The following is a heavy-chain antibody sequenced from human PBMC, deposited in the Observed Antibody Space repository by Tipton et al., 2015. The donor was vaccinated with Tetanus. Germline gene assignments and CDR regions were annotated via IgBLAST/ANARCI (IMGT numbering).Heavy chain of an antibody. CDR3: AKAKSWINLWFGDY. V-gene: IGHV3-30*18. CDR1: GFTFNSYG. CDR2: ISYDGRNK. J-gene: IGHJ4*02. D-gene: IGHD3-10*01. Sequence: QLVQSGGGVVQPGRSLRLSCAASGFTFNSYGMHWVRQAPGKGLEWVAVISYDGRNKYYADSMKGRFTIFRDNSKNTLYLQMNSLRAEDTAVYYCAKAKSWINLWFGDYWGQGVLVIVSP.